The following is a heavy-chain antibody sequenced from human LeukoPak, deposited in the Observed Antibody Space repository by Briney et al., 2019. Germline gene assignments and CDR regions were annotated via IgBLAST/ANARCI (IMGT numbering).Heavy chain of an antibody. D-gene: IGHD3-10*01. Sequence: SVKVSCKASGGTFSSYAISWVRQAPGQGLEWMGRIIPILGIANYAQKFQGRVTITADESTSTAYMELSSLRSEDTAVYYCARELARPGTYFDYWGQGTLVTVSS. V-gene: IGHV1-69*04. CDR1: GGTFSSYA. CDR2: IIPILGIA. J-gene: IGHJ4*02. CDR3: ARELARPGTYFDY.